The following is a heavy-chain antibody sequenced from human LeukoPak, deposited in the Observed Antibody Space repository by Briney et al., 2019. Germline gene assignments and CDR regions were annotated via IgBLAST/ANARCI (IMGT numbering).Heavy chain of an antibody. D-gene: IGHD3-10*01. CDR3: ARDFYGSGSYGYPDY. V-gene: IGHV3-20*04. J-gene: IGHJ4*02. CDR1: GFTFDDYG. Sequence: GGSLRLSCAASGFTFDDYGMSWVRQAPGKGLEWVSGINWNGGSTGYADSVKGRFTISRDNSKNTLYLQITSLRPEDTAVYYCARDFYGSGSYGYPDYWGQGTLVTVSS. CDR2: INWNGGST.